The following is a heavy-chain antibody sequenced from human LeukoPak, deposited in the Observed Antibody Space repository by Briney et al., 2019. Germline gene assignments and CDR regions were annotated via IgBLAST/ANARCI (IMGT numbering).Heavy chain of an antibody. CDR2: VTWNSDRV. V-gene: IGHV3-9*03. Sequence: PGGSLRLSCAASGFNFDAYAMHWVRQAPGKGLEWVSGVTWNSDRVAYADPVKGRFTISRDNAKNSLFLQMTSLRPEDMAFYYCARSPDFWSGLDFWGQGTLVTVSS. CDR1: GFNFDAYA. D-gene: IGHD3-3*01. CDR3: ARSPDFWSGLDF. J-gene: IGHJ4*02.